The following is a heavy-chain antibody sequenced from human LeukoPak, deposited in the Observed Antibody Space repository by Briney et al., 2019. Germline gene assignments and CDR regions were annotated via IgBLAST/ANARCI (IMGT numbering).Heavy chain of an antibody. CDR1: GGSISSSIYY. D-gene: IGHD2-2*01. V-gene: IGHV4-39*07. CDR3: ARDPCPHAFDI. J-gene: IGHJ3*02. Sequence: SETLSLTCTVSGGSISSSIYYWGWIRQLPGKGLEWIGSIYYSGSTYYNPSLKSRVTISVDTSKNQFSLKLSSVTAADTAVYYCARDPCPHAFDIWGQKTMVSVSS. CDR2: IYYSGST.